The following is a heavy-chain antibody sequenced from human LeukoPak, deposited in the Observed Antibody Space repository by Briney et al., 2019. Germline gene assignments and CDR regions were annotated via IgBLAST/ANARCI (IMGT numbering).Heavy chain of an antibody. J-gene: IGHJ4*02. V-gene: IGHV4-61*01. CDR3: ARGASGSSTAPHY. Sequence: SETLSLTCTVSGGSLSSSNNYWGWTRQPPGKGLEWIGYIYYSGSTNYNPSLKSRVTISVDTSKNQFSLKLSSVTAADTAMYYCARGASGSSTAPHYWGQGTLVTVSS. D-gene: IGHD1-26*01. CDR1: GGSLSSSNNY. CDR2: IYYSGST.